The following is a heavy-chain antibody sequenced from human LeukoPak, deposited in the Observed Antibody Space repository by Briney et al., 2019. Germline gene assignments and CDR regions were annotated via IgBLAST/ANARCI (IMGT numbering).Heavy chain of an antibody. V-gene: IGHV4-59*01. CDR2: IYYSGST. D-gene: IGHD3-9*01. CDR3: ASGPRYFDWLSPDFYFDY. Sequence: SETLSLTCTVSGGSISSYYWSWIRQPPGKGLEWIGYIYYSGSTNYNPSPKSRVTISVDTSKNQFSLKLSSVTAADTAVYYCASGPRYFDWLSPDFYFDYWGQGTLVTVSS. CDR1: GGSISSYY. J-gene: IGHJ4*02.